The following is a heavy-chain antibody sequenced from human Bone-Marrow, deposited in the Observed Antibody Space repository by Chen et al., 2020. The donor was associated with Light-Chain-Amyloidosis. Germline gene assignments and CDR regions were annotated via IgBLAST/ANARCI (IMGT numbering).Heavy chain of an antibody. Sequence: EVQLLESGGDLVQPGGSLRLSCAASGFTFNNYAMIWVRQAPGKGLGFVSTFSGGVSTTYYADSVKGRFTVSRDNSNNTLYLQMSSLRAEDTAIYYCARGSAATCSGARCYYFDYWGQGTLVTVSS. J-gene: IGHJ4*02. CDR2: FSGGVSTT. V-gene: IGHV3-23*01. CDR1: GFTFNNYA. D-gene: IGHD2-15*01. CDR3: ARGSAATCSGARCYYFDY.